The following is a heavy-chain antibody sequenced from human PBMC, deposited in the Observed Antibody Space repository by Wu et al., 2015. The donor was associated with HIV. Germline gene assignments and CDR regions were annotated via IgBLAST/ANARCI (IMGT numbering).Heavy chain of an antibody. Sequence: QVQLEQSGAEVKKPGSSVKLSCKAPGGTFGTHAINWVRQAPGQGLEWMGWIISVFHTTKYAQNFQARVTFTADESTNTAYMELSSLRFEDTAMYYCARVGIIGTTVFDIWGQGTMVTVSS. J-gene: IGHJ3*02. V-gene: IGHV1-69*13. CDR3: ARVGIIGTTVFDI. CDR2: IISVFHTT. D-gene: IGHD1-14*01. CDR1: GGTFGTHA.